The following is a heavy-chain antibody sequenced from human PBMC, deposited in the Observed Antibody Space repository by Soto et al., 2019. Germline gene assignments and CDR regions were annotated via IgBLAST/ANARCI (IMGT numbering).Heavy chain of an antibody. CDR3: AGNIGYCVTTTCHKPSDY. V-gene: IGHV4-39*01. Sequence: SETLSLTCTVSGGSISSSIYYWGWIRQPPGKGLEWIGSIYYSGSTYYNPSLKSRVTISVDTSKNQFSLKLSSVTAADTAVYFCAGNIGYCVTTTCHKPSDYWGQGTLVTVSS. J-gene: IGHJ4*02. CDR2: IYYSGST. CDR1: GGSISSSIYY. D-gene: IGHD2-2*02.